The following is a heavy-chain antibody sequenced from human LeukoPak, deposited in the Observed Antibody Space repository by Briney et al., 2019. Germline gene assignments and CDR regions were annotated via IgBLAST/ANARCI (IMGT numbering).Heavy chain of an antibody. D-gene: IGHD5-24*01. CDR3: ARGNYLFDP. V-gene: IGHV4-59*01. CDR1: GGSISSYY. CDR2: IYYSGST. Sequence: SETLSLTCTVSGGSISSYYWSWIRQPPGKGLEWIGYIYYSGSTNYNPSLKSRVTISVDTSKNQFSLKLSSVTAADTAVYYCARGNYLFDPWGQGTLVTVSS. J-gene: IGHJ5*02.